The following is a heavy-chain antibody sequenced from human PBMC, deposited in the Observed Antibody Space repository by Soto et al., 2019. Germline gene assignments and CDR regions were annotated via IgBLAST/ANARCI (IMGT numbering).Heavy chain of an antibody. CDR2: ISPDNGNT. J-gene: IGHJ6*02. V-gene: IGHV1-18*01. D-gene: IGHD5-12*01. CDR1: GYTFTIYG. CDR3: ARALGYSGYAGMDV. Sequence: QVQLVQSGGEVKKPGASVKVSCKASGYTFTIYGINWVRQAPGKGLEWMGWISPDNGNTNYAQKLQGRVTMTPDTSTSTAYMERRSLRSDDTAVYYCARALGYSGYAGMDVWGQGTTVTVSS.